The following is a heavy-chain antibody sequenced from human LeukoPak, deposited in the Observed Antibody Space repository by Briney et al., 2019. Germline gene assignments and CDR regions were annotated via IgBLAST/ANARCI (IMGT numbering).Heavy chain of an antibody. CDR3: AAQKDPRPSDY. CDR1: GYTFIDYY. CDR2: VNPASGGT. J-gene: IGHJ4*02. V-gene: IGHV1-2*02. Sequence: ASVTVSFKASGYTFIDYYMHWVRQAPGQGREWMGWVNPASGGTIYAQKFQDRVTMTRDTSISTAYMQLSELRSDDTAVYYCAAQKDPRPSDYWGQGTLITVSS.